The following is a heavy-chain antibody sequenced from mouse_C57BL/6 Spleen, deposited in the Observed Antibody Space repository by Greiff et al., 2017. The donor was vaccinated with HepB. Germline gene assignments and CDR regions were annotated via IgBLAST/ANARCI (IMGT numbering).Heavy chain of an antibody. CDR2: ISDGGSYT. CDR1: GFTFSSYA. Sequence: EVQGVESGGGLVKPGGSLKLSCAASGFTFSSYAMSWVRQTPEKRLEWVATISDGGSYTYYPDNVKGRFTISRDNAKNNLYLQMSHLKSEDTAMYYCAREDYGSSPWYFDVWGTGTTVTVSS. J-gene: IGHJ1*03. CDR3: AREDYGSSPWYFDV. D-gene: IGHD1-1*01. V-gene: IGHV5-4*01.